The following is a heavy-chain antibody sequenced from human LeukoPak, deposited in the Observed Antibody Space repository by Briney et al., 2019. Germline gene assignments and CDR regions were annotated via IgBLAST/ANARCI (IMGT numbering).Heavy chain of an antibody. D-gene: IGHD3-10*01. CDR2: ISGNGNT. CDR1: GFTFSSYP. V-gene: IGHV3-23*01. J-gene: IGHJ4*02. Sequence: GGSLRLSCAASGFTFSSYPMNWVRQAPGKGLEWVSAISGNGNTFYADSVKGRFTISRDNSKNTLYLQMDNLRAEDTAIYYCAKDIPISGSYFHWGQGTLVTVSS. CDR3: AKDIPISGSYFH.